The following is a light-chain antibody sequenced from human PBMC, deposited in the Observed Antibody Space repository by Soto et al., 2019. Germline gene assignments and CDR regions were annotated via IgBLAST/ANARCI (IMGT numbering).Light chain of an antibody. CDR1: QTINSSY. V-gene: IGKV3-20*01. CDR3: QLYGVSPPTYT. Sequence: EIVLTQSPGTLSLSPGERATLSCRASQTINSSYLTWYQQKPGQAPRLLIYSASSRATDIPDRFSGSGSGTDFTLTISRLEPEDFAVYYCQLYGVSPPTYTFGRGTKLEI. J-gene: IGKJ2*01. CDR2: SAS.